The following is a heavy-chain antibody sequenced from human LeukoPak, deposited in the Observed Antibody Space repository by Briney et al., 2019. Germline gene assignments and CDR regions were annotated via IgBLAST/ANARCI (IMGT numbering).Heavy chain of an antibody. D-gene: IGHD3-22*01. CDR2: INRRGHT. Sequence: GGSLRLSCAASGFNFDDYTIHWVRQVPGKGLEWVSLINRRGHTYYADSVKGRFTISRDNAKNSLYLQMNSLRAEDTAVYYCARDRNYYDSSGYYEFRAFDIWGQGTMVTVSS. CDR1: GFNFDDYT. V-gene: IGHV3-43*01. J-gene: IGHJ3*02. CDR3: ARDRNYYDSSGYYEFRAFDI.